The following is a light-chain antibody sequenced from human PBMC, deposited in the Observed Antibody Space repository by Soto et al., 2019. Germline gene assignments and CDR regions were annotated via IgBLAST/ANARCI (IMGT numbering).Light chain of an antibody. J-gene: IGLJ1*01. Sequence: QSALTQPPSVSGSPGQSATISCTGTNTDFVSYNRVSWYQQPPGTAPKLIIYEASNRPSGVPDRFSGSKSGNTASLTISGLQAADEADYYCSLYTSENTYVFGTGTKVTVL. CDR1: NTDFVSYNR. CDR3: SLYTSENTYV. V-gene: IGLV2-18*01. CDR2: EAS.